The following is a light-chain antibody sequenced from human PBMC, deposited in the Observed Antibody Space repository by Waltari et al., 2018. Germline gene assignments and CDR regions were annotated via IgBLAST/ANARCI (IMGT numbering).Light chain of an antibody. CDR1: QSIRSY. CDR3: QQSYSTPLT. CDR2: DAS. Sequence: DIQMTQPPSSLSASVGDSVTITCRASQSIRSYLNWYQQKPGKAPKLLIYDASNLQSGVPSRFSGSGSGTDFTLTISRLQAEDFATYFCQQSYSTPLTFGGGAKVEIK. J-gene: IGKJ4*01. V-gene: IGKV1-39*01.